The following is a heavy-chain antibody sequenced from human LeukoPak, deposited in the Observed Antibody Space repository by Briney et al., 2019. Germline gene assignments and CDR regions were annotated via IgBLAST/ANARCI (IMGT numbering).Heavy chain of an antibody. V-gene: IGHV1-69*04. CDR2: IIPILVIA. CDR3: ARYPLSYTGNWHYFFDY. Sequence: SVKVSCKASGGTFSNYAISWVRQAPGQGLEWMGRIIPILVIANYAQRFQGRVTITADKSASTAYMDLRSLTPDDTAFYYCARYPLSYTGNWHYFFDYWGQGTLLTVSS. CDR1: GGTFSNYA. D-gene: IGHD1-7*01. J-gene: IGHJ4*02.